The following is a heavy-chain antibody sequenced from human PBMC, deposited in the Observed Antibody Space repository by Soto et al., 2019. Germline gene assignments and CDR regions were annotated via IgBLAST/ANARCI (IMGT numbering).Heavy chain of an antibody. V-gene: IGHV4-39*01. CDR1: GDSSVSSSSYY. D-gene: IGHD2-15*01. Sequence: KTSETLSLTCTVSGDSSVSSSSYYWGWIRQPPGKGLEWIGSIYYTGNTFYSQSFRSRLTISVDTSKSQFSLKLRSVTAADTATYYCASEVSSTDGMDVWGQGTTVTVSS. CDR3: ASEVSSTDGMDV. J-gene: IGHJ6*02. CDR2: IYYTGNT.